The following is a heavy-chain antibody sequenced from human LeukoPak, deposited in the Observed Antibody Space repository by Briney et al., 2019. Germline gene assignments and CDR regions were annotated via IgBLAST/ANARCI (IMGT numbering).Heavy chain of an antibody. D-gene: IGHD3-22*01. CDR2: IYHSGST. CDR1: GGSISSGGYY. CDR3: ARDRDYYDSSGYRGAFDI. Sequence: KPSQTLSLTCTVSGGSISSGGYYWSWIRQPPGKGLEWIGYIYHSGSTYYNPSLKSRVTISVDRSKNQFSLKLSSVTAADTAVYYCARDRDYYDSSGYRGAFDIWGQGTMVTVSS. J-gene: IGHJ3*02. V-gene: IGHV4-30-2*01.